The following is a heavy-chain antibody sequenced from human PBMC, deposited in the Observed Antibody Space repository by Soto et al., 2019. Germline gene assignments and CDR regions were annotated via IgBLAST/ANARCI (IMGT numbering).Heavy chain of an antibody. CDR3: ARGPDPRGHY. D-gene: IGHD3-10*01. J-gene: IGHJ4*02. V-gene: IGHV4-34*01. CDR1: GGSFSDYY. Sequence: SETLSLTCAVYGGSFSDYYWSWIRQPPEKGLEWIGEINHSGSTNYNPSLKSRVTMSVDTSKSQFSLKLSPVTAADTAVYYCARGPDPRGHYWGQATPVTVSS. CDR2: INHSGST.